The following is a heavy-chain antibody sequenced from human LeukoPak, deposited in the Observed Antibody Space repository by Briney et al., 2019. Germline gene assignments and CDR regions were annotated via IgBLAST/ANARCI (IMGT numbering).Heavy chain of an antibody. V-gene: IGHV1-2*02. J-gene: IGHJ4*02. CDR3: ARHHDYGGKAAFDY. Sequence: ASVKVTCKASGYTFTGYYMHWVRQAPGQGLEWMGWINPNSGGTNYAQKLQGRVTMTTDTSTSTAYMELRSLRSDDTAVYYCARHHDYGGKAAFDYWGQGTLVTVSS. D-gene: IGHD4-17*01. CDR2: INPNSGGT. CDR1: GYTFTGYY.